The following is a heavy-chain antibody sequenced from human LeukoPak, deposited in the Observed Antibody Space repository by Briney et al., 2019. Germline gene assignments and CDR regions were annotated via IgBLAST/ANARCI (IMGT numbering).Heavy chain of an antibody. D-gene: IGHD2-15*01. Sequence: AGGSLRLSCAASGFTFSGYWMSWVRQAPGKGLEWVANINQGGSEQYYVDSVRGRFTISRDNAKNSLSLQMNSLRAEDTAVYYCARVYCDGGSCSSYFDYWGQGTLVTVSS. J-gene: IGHJ4*02. CDR3: ARVYCDGGSCSSYFDY. CDR1: GFTFSGYW. CDR2: INQGGSEQ. V-gene: IGHV3-7*04.